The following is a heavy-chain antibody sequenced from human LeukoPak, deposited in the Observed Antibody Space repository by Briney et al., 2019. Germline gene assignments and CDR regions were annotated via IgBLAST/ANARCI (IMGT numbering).Heavy chain of an antibody. CDR2: INPSGGST. D-gene: IGHD1-26*01. J-gene: IGHJ4*02. CDR3: ARGVGATALLRY. V-gene: IGHV1-46*01. Sequence: ASVKVSCKASGYTFTSYYMHWVRQAPGQGLEWMGIINPSGGSTSYAQKFQGRVTMTRDMSTSTVYMELSRLRSDDTAVYYCARGVGATALLRYWGQGTLVTVSS. CDR1: GYTFTSYY.